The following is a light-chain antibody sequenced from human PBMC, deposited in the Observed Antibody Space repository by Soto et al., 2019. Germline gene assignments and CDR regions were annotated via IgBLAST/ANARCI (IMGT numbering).Light chain of an antibody. CDR3: CSYARSYTWV. CDR1: SSDVGGYNY. CDR2: EVN. Sequence: QSALTQPRSVSGSPGQSVTISCTGTSSDVGGYNYVSWYQQHPGRAPKLMISEVNKRPSGVPDRFSGSKSGNTASLTISGLQAEDEADYYCCSYARSYTWVFGGGTQLTVL. V-gene: IGLV2-11*01. J-gene: IGLJ3*02.